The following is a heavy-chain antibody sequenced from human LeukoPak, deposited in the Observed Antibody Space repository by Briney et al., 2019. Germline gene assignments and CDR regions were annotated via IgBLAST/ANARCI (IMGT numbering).Heavy chain of an antibody. Sequence: GGSLRLSCAASGFTLNSYWMSWVRQAPGKGLEWVANIKQDGSEKYYVDSVKGRFTISRDNAENSLYLQMNSLRADDTAVYYCARGQVLDYWGQGTLVTVSS. CDR3: ARGQVLDY. CDR1: GFTLNSYW. CDR2: IKQDGSEK. J-gene: IGHJ4*02. V-gene: IGHV3-7*01.